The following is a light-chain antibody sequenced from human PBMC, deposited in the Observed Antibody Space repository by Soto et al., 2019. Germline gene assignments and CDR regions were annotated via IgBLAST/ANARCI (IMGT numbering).Light chain of an antibody. J-gene: IGLJ3*02. CDR3: LLFYRDAWV. V-gene: IGLV7-43*01. CDR2: STS. Sequence: VVTQEPSLTVSPGGTVTLTCASSTRAVTSGYYANWFQQKPGQAPRALISSTSKKHSWTPARFSGSLLGGKAALTLSGVQPEDEAEYYCLLFYRDAWVFGGGTKLTVL. CDR1: TRAVTSGYY.